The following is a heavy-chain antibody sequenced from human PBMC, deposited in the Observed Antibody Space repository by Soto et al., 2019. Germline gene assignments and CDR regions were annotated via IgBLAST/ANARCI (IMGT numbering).Heavy chain of an antibody. Sequence: GSGPTLVNPTQTLTLTCTFSAFSLSTGGVGVGWIRQPPGKALEWLAPIYWDDDKRYSPSLRSRLTITKDTSKNQVVLTMTNMDPVDTATYYCIQSRCGGDCLQSYASYYYYGMDVWGQGTTVTVSS. CDR3: IQSRCGGDCLQSYASYYYYGMDV. V-gene: IGHV2-5*02. CDR2: IYWDDDK. J-gene: IGHJ6*02. CDR1: AFSLSTGGVG. D-gene: IGHD2-21*02.